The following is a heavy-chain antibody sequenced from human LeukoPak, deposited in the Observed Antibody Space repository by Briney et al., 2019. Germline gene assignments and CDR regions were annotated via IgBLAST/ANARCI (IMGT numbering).Heavy chain of an antibody. CDR1: GFTFSSYA. V-gene: IGHV3-23*01. CDR3: AKDVTMVRGVIIPVLFDY. J-gene: IGHJ4*02. Sequence: GGSLRLSCAASGFTFSSYAMSWVRQAPGKGLEWVSAISGGGGSTYYADSVKGRFTISRDNSQNTLYLQMNSLRAEDTAVYYCAKDVTMVRGVIIPVLFDYWGQGTLVTVSS. CDR2: ISGGGGST. D-gene: IGHD3-10*01.